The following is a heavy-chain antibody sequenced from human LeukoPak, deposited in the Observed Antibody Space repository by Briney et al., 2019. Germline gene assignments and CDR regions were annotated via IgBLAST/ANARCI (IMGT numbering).Heavy chain of an antibody. V-gene: IGHV3-74*01. D-gene: IGHD2-15*01. CDR3: AKNDYCSGGSCYENNWFDP. Sequence: PGGSLRLSCAASGLTFSSYWMHWVRQAPGKGLVWVSRINSDGSSTGYADSVKGRFTISRDNAKNTLYLQMNSLRAEDTAVYYCAKNDYCSGGSCYENNWFDPWGQGTLVTVSS. CDR2: INSDGSST. CDR1: GLTFSSYW. J-gene: IGHJ5*02.